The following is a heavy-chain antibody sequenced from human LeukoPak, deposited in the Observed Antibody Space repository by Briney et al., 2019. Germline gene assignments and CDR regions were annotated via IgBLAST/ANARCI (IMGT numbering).Heavy chain of an antibody. J-gene: IGHJ4*02. D-gene: IGHD5-12*01. CDR1: GGSISSGDYY. Sequence: SETLSLTCTVSGGSISSGDYYWSWIRQPPGKGLEWIGYIYYSGSTYYNPSLKSRVTISVDTSKNQFSLKLSSVTAADTAVYYCARDASGYGYYFEYWGQGTLVTVSS. CDR2: IYYSGST. CDR3: ARDASGYGYYFEY. V-gene: IGHV4-30-4*01.